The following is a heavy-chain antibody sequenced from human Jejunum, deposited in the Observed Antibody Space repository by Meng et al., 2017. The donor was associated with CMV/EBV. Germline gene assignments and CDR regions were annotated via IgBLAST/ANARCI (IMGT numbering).Heavy chain of an antibody. Sequence: WMDGPRQAPGKGLVWVSRSNYDGTVTNYADSVKGRFTISRDNGRNTLYLQMDSLRAEDTAVYYCARGAYYSDSPDYQNPDACDIWGQGTMVTVSS. J-gene: IGHJ3*02. D-gene: IGHD3-22*01. CDR3: ARGAYYSDSPDYQNPDACDI. CDR2: SNYDGTVT. V-gene: IGHV3-74*01. CDR1: W.